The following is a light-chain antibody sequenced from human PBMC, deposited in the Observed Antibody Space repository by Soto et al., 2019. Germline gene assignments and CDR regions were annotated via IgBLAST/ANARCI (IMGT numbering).Light chain of an antibody. Sequence: EIVLTQSPATLSLSPGERATLSCRASESVSSYLAWYQQKPGQAPRLLIYDASNRATGIPARFSGSGSGTDFTLTISSLEPEDFAVDYCQQRSNWPPVTFGRGTKVEIK. V-gene: IGKV3-11*01. CDR2: DAS. CDR3: QQRSNWPPVT. J-gene: IGKJ4*01. CDR1: ESVSSY.